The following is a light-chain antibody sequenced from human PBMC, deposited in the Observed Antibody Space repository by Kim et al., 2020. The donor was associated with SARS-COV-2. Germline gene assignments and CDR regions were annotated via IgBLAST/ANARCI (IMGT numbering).Light chain of an antibody. CDR1: QGINNY. Sequence: AYVGATATITCRASQGINNYLAWYQQKPGRAPHLLIYGASTLESGVPSRFSGSGSGTDFTLTISSLQPEDFATYYCQQLSSYPITFGLGTRLEIK. CDR2: GAS. V-gene: IGKV1-9*01. CDR3: QQLSSYPIT. J-gene: IGKJ5*01.